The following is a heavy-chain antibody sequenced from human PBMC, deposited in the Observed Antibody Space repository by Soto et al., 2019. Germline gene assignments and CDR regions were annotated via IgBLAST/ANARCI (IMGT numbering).Heavy chain of an antibody. CDR2: IKHDGSET. D-gene: IGHD2-15*01. V-gene: IGHV3-7*03. CDR3: ARDFATHCSGSTCYPYAY. Sequence: GGSLRLSCAASGFTFNTFWMSWVRQSPGKGLEWVANIKHDGSETYYVDSVKGRFTISRDNAKNSLFLQMNTLRTEDTAVYYCARDFATHCSGSTCYPYAYWGQGALVTVFS. CDR1: GFTFNTFW. J-gene: IGHJ4*02.